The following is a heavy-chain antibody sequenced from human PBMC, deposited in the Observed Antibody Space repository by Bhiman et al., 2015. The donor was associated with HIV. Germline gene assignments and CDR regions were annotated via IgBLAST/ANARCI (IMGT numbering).Heavy chain of an antibody. CDR1: GFTFNTYS. D-gene: IGHD3-10*01. V-gene: IGHV3-21*03. Sequence: EVQLVESGGSLVKPGGSLRLSCAASGFTFNTYSMNWVRRAPGKGLEWVSSISSSSSYIYYAASVKGRFTISRDNAKNSLYLQMNSLRAEDTAVYYCARDQAREVNGMDVWGRGTTVTVSS. J-gene: IGHJ6*02. CDR2: ISSSSSYI. CDR3: ARDQAREVNGMDV.